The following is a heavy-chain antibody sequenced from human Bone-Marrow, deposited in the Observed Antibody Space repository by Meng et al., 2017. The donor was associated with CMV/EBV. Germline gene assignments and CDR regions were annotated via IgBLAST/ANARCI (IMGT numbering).Heavy chain of an antibody. V-gene: IGHV3-53*01. CDR3: ARSGVISWGMDV. CDR2: IFGGDAT. J-gene: IGHJ6*02. Sequence: GGSLRLSCAASGFTVSTNYMSWVRQAQGKGLEWVAVIFGGDATSYAPSVKGRFTISRDDSKNTVYLHMSGLKAEDTAVYYCARSGVISWGMDVWGQGTTVTVSS. CDR1: GFTVSTNY. D-gene: IGHD3-10*01.